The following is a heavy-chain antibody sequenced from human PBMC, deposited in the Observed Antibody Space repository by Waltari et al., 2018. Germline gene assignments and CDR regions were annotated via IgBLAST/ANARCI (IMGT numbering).Heavy chain of an antibody. Sequence: QLQESGPRLVKPSETLSLTCSVSGGSLSSPWWSWIRQPAGKGLEWIGRIYISGTTNKNPSPDSRITGSLDTPKNQFSLKLTSVSAADTAVYYCARQATSWSGFDYWGPGIQVTVSS. CDR3: ARQATSWSGFDY. CDR1: GGSLSSPW. D-gene: IGHD2-15*01. V-gene: IGHV4-4*07. CDR2: IYISGTT. J-gene: IGHJ4*02.